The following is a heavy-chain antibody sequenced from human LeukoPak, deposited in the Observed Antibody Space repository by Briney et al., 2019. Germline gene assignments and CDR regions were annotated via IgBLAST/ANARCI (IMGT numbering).Heavy chain of an antibody. V-gene: IGHV4-39*07. J-gene: IGHJ5*02. CDR2: IYYSGNA. Sequence: SETLSLTCTVSDGSISSSSYYWGWIRQPPGKGLEWIGSIYYSGNAYYNPSLKSRVTISVDTSKNQFSLKLSSVTAADTAVYYCARGNYDSSGYYYASPFDPWGQGTLVTVSS. D-gene: IGHD3-22*01. CDR1: DGSISSSSYY. CDR3: ARGNYDSSGYYYASPFDP.